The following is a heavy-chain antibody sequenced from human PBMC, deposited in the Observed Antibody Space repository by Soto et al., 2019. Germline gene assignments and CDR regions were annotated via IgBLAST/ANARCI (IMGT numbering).Heavy chain of an antibody. D-gene: IGHD3-22*01. CDR3: ASQYYYDSSGYYEDY. J-gene: IGHJ4*02. CDR1: GGSFSGYY. Sequence: SETLSLTCAVYGGSFSGYYWSWIRQPPGKGLEWIGEINHSGSTNYNPSLKSRVTISVDTSKNQFSLKLSSVTAADTAVYYCASQYYYDSSGYYEDYWGQGTLVTVSS. V-gene: IGHV4-34*01. CDR2: INHSGST.